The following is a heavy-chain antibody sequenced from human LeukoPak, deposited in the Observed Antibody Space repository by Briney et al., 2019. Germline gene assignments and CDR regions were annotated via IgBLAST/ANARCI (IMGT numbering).Heavy chain of an antibody. CDR2: IIPIFGTA. Sequence: SVKVSCKASGGTFSSYAISWVRQAPGQGLEWMGGIIPIFGTANYAQKFQGRVTITTDESTSTAYMELSSLRSEDTAVYYCARHQRMGRITMIVVGGLDYWGQGTLVTVSS. CDR1: GGTFSSYA. V-gene: IGHV1-69*05. CDR3: ARHQRMGRITMIVVGGLDY. J-gene: IGHJ4*02. D-gene: IGHD3-22*01.